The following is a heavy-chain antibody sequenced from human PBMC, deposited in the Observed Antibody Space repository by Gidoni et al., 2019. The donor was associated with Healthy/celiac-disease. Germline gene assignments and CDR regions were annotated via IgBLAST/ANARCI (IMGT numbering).Heavy chain of an antibody. CDR3: TSSPPGSIVLFDY. V-gene: IGHV3-73*01. CDR1: GVTFSGSA. Sequence: EVQLVESGGGLVQPGGSLTISCAASGVTFSGSAMHWVRQASGKGLGWVGRIRSKANSYATAYAASVKGRFTISRDDSKNTAYLQMNSLKTEDTAVYYCTSSPPGSIVLFDYWGQGTLVTVSS. CDR2: IRSKANSYAT. J-gene: IGHJ4*02. D-gene: IGHD1-1*01.